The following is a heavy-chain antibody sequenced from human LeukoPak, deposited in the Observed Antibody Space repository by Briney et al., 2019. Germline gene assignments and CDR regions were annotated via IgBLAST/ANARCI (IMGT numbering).Heavy chain of an antibody. D-gene: IGHD3-16*02. CDR3: ARDYRARTFGGVIVHGGIDY. V-gene: IGHV4-39*07. Sequence: SETLSLTCTVSGGSISSGDYYWSWIRQPPGKGLEWIGEINHSGSTNYNPSLKSRVTISVDTSKNQFSLKLSSVTAADTAVYYCARDYRARTFGGVIVHGGIDYWGQGTLVTVSS. CDR1: GGSISSGDYY. CDR2: INHSGST. J-gene: IGHJ4*02.